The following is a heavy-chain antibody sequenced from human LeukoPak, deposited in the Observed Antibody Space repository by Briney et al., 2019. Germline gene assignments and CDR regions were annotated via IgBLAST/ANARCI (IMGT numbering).Heavy chain of an antibody. CDR3: ARVSMVRGVRVNY. Sequence: PGGSLRLSCAASGFTFSSYSMNWVRQAPGKGLEWVSSISSSSSYIYYADSVKGRFTISRDNAKNSLYLQMNSLRAEDTAVYYCARVSMVRGVRVNYWGQGTLVTVSS. V-gene: IGHV3-21*01. CDR2: ISSSSSYI. J-gene: IGHJ4*02. CDR1: GFTFSSYS. D-gene: IGHD3-10*01.